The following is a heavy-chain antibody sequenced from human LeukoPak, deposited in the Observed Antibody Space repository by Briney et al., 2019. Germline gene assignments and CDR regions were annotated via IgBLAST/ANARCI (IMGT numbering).Heavy chain of an antibody. D-gene: IGHD4-23*01. V-gene: IGHV3-23*01. CDR3: AKDGRWDS. CDR1: GFTFSSYW. Sequence: PGGSLRLSCAASGFTFSSYWMHWVRQAPGKGLVWVSTISGSGSGSTTHYADSVKGRFTISRDNSKKILYLQMNSLRAEDTAMYYCAKDGRWDSWGQGILVTVSS. CDR2: ISGSGSGSTT. J-gene: IGHJ4*02.